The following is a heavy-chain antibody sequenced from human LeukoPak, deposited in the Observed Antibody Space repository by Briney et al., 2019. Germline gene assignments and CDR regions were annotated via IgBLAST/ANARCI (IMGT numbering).Heavy chain of an antibody. CDR2: ISRSSTYI. Sequence: PGGSLRLSCAASGFTFSSYSMNWVRQAPGKGLEWVSSISRSSTYIYYADSVKGRLTISRDNAENSLYLQMNSLRAEDTAVYYCARGEYYYDSSGSMRFDYWGQGTLVTVSS. CDR3: ARGEYYYDSSGSMRFDY. J-gene: IGHJ4*02. CDR1: GFTFSSYS. D-gene: IGHD3-22*01. V-gene: IGHV3-21*01.